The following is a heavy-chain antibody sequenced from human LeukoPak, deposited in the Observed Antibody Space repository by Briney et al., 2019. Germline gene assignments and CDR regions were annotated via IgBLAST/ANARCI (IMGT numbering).Heavy chain of an antibody. D-gene: IGHD6-13*01. J-gene: IGHJ4*02. Sequence: ASVKLSCTASGYTFTSYDINWVRQAPGQGLEWMGWMNPNSGNTGYAQKFQGRVTMTRNTSISTAYMELSSLRSEDTAAYYCATLWSSSWYPYWGQGTLVTVSS. CDR2: MNPNSGNT. CDR1: GYTFTSYD. V-gene: IGHV1-8*01. CDR3: ATLWSSSWYPY.